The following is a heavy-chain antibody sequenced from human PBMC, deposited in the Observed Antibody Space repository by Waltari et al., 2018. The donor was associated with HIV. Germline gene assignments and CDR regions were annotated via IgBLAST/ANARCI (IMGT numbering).Heavy chain of an antibody. CDR2: VRYDGSHE. CDR1: GVNLNIHD. V-gene: IGHV3-33*03. J-gene: IGHJ4*03. D-gene: IGHD1-26*01. CDR3: AKDGAPGRDAVFDT. Sequence: QVHVVESGGAVVQPGGSLRLSCPAAGVNLNIHDIHWVRQAPGRGREWVAGVRYDGSHEYYGDAVKGRFTISRDNSKNAIFLEMTVLRLEDTANYHCAKDGAPGRDAVFDTWGQGTLVTV.